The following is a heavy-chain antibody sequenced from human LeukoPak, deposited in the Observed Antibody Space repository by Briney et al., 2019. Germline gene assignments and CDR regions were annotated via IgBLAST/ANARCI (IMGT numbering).Heavy chain of an antibody. V-gene: IGHV3-23*01. CDR1: GFTFSSYA. D-gene: IGHD3-16*02. J-gene: IGHJ4*02. Sequence: GGSLRLSCAASGFTFSSYAMSWVRQAPGKGREWVSGISGSGGSTYYADSVKGRFTISRDISKNTLFLQMNSLRAEDTAVYYCAKVDDYVWGSYRPIDYFDYWGQGTLVTVSS. CDR3: AKVDDYVWGSYRPIDYFDY. CDR2: ISGSGGST.